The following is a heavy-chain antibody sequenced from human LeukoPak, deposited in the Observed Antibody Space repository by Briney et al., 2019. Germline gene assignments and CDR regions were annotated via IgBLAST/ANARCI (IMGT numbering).Heavy chain of an antibody. D-gene: IGHD6-19*01. CDR2: INHNGST. J-gene: IGHJ6*02. Sequence: PSETLSLTCAVYGGSFSGYYWSWIRQPPGKGLEWIGEINHNGSTNYNPSLKSRVTISVDTSKNQFSLKLSSVTAADTAVYYCARRPRYSSGWFGGRGGYYYYGMDVWGQGTTVTVSS. V-gene: IGHV4-34*01. CDR1: GGSFSGYY. CDR3: ARRPRYSSGWFGGRGGYYYYGMDV.